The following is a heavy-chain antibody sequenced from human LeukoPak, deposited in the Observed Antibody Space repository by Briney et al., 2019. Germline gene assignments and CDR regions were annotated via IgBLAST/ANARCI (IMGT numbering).Heavy chain of an antibody. CDR3: SRTYRYGSFPVYHFYMDV. CDR2: ISYSGST. D-gene: IGHD3-10*01. J-gene: IGHJ6*03. CDR1: AGSISGFF. Sequence: SETLSLTCTVSAGSISGFFCSWIRQPPGKGLEWIGYISYSGSTNYNPSLKSRVAISADTSKNHVSLKLSSVTAAHTTVYYCSRTYRYGSFPVYHFYMDVWGKGTTVTVSS. V-gene: IGHV4-59*01.